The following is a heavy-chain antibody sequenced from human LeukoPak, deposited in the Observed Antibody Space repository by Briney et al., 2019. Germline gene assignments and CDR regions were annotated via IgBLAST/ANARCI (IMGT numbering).Heavy chain of an antibody. CDR3: ARAYGSLSYPGDS. V-gene: IGHV1-2*02. CDR1: GYTFTSYY. CDR2: INPNSGDT. Sequence: ASVKVSCKTSGYTFTSYYMHRVRQAPGQGLEWMGWINPNSGDTNYAQIFHGRVTMTRDTSISTAYMELSRLRSDDTAAYYCARAYGSLSYPGDSWGQGTLVTVSS. D-gene: IGHD3-10*01. J-gene: IGHJ4*02.